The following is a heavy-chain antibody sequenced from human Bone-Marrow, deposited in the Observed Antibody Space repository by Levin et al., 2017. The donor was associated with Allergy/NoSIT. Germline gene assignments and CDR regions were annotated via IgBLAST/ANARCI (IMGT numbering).Heavy chain of an antibody. CDR2: IKQDGSEK. D-gene: IGHD1-26*01. CDR1: GFTFSSYW. V-gene: IGHV3-7*01. J-gene: IGHJ4*02. CDR3: VRGVSD. Sequence: GESLKISCADSGFTFSSYWMTWVRQAPGKGLEWVANIKQDGSEKYYVDSVKGRFTISRDNAKNSLYLQMNSLRAEDTAIYYCVRGVSDWGQGILVTVSS.